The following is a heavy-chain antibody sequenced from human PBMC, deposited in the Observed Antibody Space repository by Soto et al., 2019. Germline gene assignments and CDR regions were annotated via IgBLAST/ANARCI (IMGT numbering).Heavy chain of an antibody. CDR3: ARDGDSSGYYLDY. Sequence: SETLSLTCTVSGGSISSSGYYWSWIRQHPGKGLEWIGYIYYSGSTYYNPSRKSRVTISVDTSKDQFSLKLSSVTAADTAVYYCARDGDSSGYYLDYWGQGTLVTVSS. D-gene: IGHD3-22*01. V-gene: IGHV4-31*03. CDR2: IYYSGST. J-gene: IGHJ4*02. CDR1: GGSISSSGYY.